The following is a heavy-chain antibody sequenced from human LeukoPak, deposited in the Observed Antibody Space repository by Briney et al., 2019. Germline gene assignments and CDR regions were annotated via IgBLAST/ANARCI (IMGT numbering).Heavy chain of an antibody. CDR3: ARYCPTSCNAGDTFDI. Sequence: ASVKVSCMASGYTFTDYYLHWVRQAPGQGLEWMGWLNPNSGGTNFAQNFQGRVTMTRDTSITTAYMELSTLRSDDTAVYYCARYCPTSCNAGDTFDIWGQGTVVTVSS. J-gene: IGHJ3*02. CDR1: GYTFTDYY. D-gene: IGHD2/OR15-2a*01. V-gene: IGHV1-2*02. CDR2: LNPNSGGT.